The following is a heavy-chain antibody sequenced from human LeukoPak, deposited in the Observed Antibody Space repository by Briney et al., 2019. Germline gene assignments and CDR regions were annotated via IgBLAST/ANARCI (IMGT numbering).Heavy chain of an antibody. D-gene: IGHD3-9*01. Sequence: SETLSLTCAVYGGSFSGYYWSWIRQPPGKGLEWIGEINHSGSTNYNPSLKSRVTISVDTSKNQFSLKLSSVTAADTAVYYCARHRPRIYYDILTGYYRTFDYWGQGTLVTVSS. J-gene: IGHJ4*02. CDR3: ARHRPRIYYDILTGYYRTFDY. V-gene: IGHV4-34*01. CDR2: INHSGST. CDR1: GGSFSGYY.